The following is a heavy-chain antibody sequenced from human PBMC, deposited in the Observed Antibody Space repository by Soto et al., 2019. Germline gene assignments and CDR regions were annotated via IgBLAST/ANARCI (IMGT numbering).Heavy chain of an antibody. CDR1: GFDFNIYS. CDR2: INRAGGYI. CDR3: VRDSFNSSGTYYHYFDY. Sequence: EVHLVESGGGVVQPGGSLSLSCAASGFDFNIYSMNWVRQVPGKGPEWIAHINRAGGYIHYAASVQGRFTISRDNGRNSLYLHMNSLSVEDTAAYYCVRDSFNSSGTYYHYFDYWGQGTLATVSS. V-gene: IGHV3-48*01. D-gene: IGHD3-10*01. J-gene: IGHJ4*02.